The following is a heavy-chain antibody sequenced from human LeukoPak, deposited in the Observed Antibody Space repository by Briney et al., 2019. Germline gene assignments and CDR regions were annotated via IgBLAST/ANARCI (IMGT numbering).Heavy chain of an antibody. CDR1: GGSISSYY. J-gene: IGHJ4*02. Sequence: PSEXLSLTCTVSGGSISSYYWSWIRQPPGKGLEWIGYIYYSGSTNYNPSLTSRVTISVDTSKNQFSLKLSSVTAADTAVYYCARGITGTTVDYWGQGTLVTVSS. CDR2: IYYSGST. V-gene: IGHV4-59*01. D-gene: IGHD1-14*01. CDR3: ARGITGTTVDY.